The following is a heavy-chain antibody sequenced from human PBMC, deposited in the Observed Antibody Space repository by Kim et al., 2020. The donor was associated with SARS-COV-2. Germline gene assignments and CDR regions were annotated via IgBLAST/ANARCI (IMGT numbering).Heavy chain of an antibody. CDR3: AKLSEGPAWLVPLVDY. V-gene: IGHV3-23*01. D-gene: IGHD6-19*01. Sequence: GRGRFTISRDNAKNTLYLQMNSLRAEDTGVYYCAKLSEGPAWLVPLVDYWGQGTLVTVSS. J-gene: IGHJ4*02.